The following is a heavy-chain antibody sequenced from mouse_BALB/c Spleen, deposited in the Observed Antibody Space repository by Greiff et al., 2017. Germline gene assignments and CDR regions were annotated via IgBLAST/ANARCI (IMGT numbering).Heavy chain of an antibody. CDR2: INSNGGST. CDR3: AREYYGSSYVVDCDV. J-gene: IGHJ1*01. V-gene: IGHV5-6-3*01. Sequence: EVQGVESGGGLVQPGGSLKLSCAASGFTFSSYGMPWVRQTPDNRLELVATINSNGGSTYYPDSVKGRFTISRDNAKNTLYLQISSLKSEDTAMYYCAREYYGSSYVVDCDVWGAGTTVTVSS. D-gene: IGHD1-1*01. CDR1: GFTFSSYG.